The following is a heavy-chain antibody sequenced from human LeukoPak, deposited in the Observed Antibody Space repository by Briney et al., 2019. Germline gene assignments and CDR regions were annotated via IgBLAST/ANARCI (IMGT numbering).Heavy chain of an antibody. CDR1: GFTFSSYG. D-gene: IGHD5-18*01. CDR3: ARDRSYGSFDF. Sequence: GGSLRLSCAASGFTFSSYGMHWVRQAPGKGLEWVSGRNGGSTFYADSVKGRFTISRDNAKNALYLQMNSLTAEDTALYHCARDRSYGSFDFWGQGTLVTVSS. V-gene: IGHV3-20*01. CDR2: RNGGST. J-gene: IGHJ4*02.